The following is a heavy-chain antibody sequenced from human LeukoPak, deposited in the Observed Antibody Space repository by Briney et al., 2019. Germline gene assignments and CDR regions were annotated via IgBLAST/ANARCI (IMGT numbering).Heavy chain of an antibody. D-gene: IGHD3-3*01. CDR3: ARVRLTRFLEWLSAFDY. Sequence: ASVKVSCKASGYTFTGYYMHWVRQAPGQGLEWMGWINPNSGGTNYAQKFQGRVTMTRDTSISTAYMELSRLRSDDTAVYYCARVRLTRFLEWLSAFDYWGQGTLVTVSS. J-gene: IGHJ4*02. V-gene: IGHV1-2*02. CDR1: GYTFTGYY. CDR2: INPNSGGT.